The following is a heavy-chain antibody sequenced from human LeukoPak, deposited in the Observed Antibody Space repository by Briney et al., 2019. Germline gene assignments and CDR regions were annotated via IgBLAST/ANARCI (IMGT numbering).Heavy chain of an antibody. Sequence: GGSLRLSCAASGFTVSSNYISWVRQAPGKGLEWVSVIYVGGDTYYAGSVKGRFTISRDNAKNSLYLQMNSLRAEDTAVYYCAELGITMIGGVWGKGTTVTISS. CDR2: IYVGGDT. CDR1: GFTVSSNY. CDR3: AELGITMIGGV. J-gene: IGHJ6*04. V-gene: IGHV3-66*01. D-gene: IGHD3-10*02.